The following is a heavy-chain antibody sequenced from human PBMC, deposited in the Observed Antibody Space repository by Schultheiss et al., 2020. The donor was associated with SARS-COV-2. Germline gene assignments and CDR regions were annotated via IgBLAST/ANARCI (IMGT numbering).Heavy chain of an antibody. CDR3: AKDLSGWYSSSSLYGMDV. J-gene: IGHJ6*02. CDR2: ISWNSGSI. V-gene: IGHV3-9*01. CDR1: GFTFDDYA. Sequence: SLKISCAASGFTFDDYAMHWVRQAPGKGLEWVSGISWNSGSIGYADSVKGRFTISRDNSKNTLYLQMSSLRGDDTAVYYCAKDLSGWYSSSSLYGMDVWGQGTTVTVSS. D-gene: IGHD6-6*01.